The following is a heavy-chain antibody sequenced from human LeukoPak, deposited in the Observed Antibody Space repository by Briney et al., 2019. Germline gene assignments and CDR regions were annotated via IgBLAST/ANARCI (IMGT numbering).Heavy chain of an antibody. J-gene: IGHJ4*02. D-gene: IGHD6-19*01. V-gene: IGHV1-2*02. CDR2: INPNSGGT. Sequence: ASVKVSCKASGYTFTGYYMHWVRQAPGQGLEWMGWINPNSGGTNYAQKFQGRVTMTRDTSISTAYMGLSRLRSDDTAVYYCARVVGAVAQGDYWGQGTLVTVSS. CDR3: ARVVGAVAQGDY. CDR1: GYTFTGYY.